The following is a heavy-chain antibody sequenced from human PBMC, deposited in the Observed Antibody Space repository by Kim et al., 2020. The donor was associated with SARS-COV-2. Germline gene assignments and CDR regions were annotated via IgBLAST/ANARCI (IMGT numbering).Heavy chain of an antibody. CDR2: IYPGDSDT. CDR1: GYSFTSYW. CDR3: ARRGTDFDWADNWFDP. V-gene: IGHV5-51*01. D-gene: IGHD3-9*01. Sequence: GESLKISCKGSGYSFTSYWIGWVRQMPGKGLEWMGIIYPGDSDTRYSPSFQGQVTISADKSISTAYLQWSSLKASDTAMYYCARRGTDFDWADNWFDPWGQGTLVTVSS. J-gene: IGHJ5*02.